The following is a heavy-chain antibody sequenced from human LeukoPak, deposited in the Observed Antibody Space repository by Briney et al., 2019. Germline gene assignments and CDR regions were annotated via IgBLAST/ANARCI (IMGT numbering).Heavy chain of an antibody. CDR1: GGSLSSSNW. V-gene: IGHV4-4*02. CDR3: ARDDCSSTSCYLV. J-gene: IGHJ4*02. Sequence: PSGTLSLTCAVSGGSLSSSNWWSWVRQPPGKGLEWIGEIYHSGSTNYNPSLKSRVTISVDKSKNQFSLKLSSVTAADTAVYYCARDDCSSTSCYLVWGQGTLVAVSS. CDR2: IYHSGST. D-gene: IGHD2-2*01.